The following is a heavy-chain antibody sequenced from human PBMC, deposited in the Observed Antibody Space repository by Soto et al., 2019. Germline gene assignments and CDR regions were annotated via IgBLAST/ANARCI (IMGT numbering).Heavy chain of an antibody. CDR1: GYGFTTYG. J-gene: IGHJ4*02. Sequence: QVHLVQSGAEVKKPGASVKVSCKGSGYGFTTYGITWVRQAPGQGLEWMAWISAHNGNTNYAQKLQGRVTVTRDTPTSTAYMELRRLRSDDTAVYYWARGRYGDYWGQGALVTVSS. D-gene: IGHD1-1*01. V-gene: IGHV1-18*01. CDR2: ISAHNGNT. CDR3: ARGRYGDY.